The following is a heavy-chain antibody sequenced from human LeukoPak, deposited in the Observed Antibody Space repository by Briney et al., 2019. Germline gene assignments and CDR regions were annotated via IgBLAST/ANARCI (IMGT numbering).Heavy chain of an antibody. J-gene: IGHJ5*02. V-gene: IGHV4-30-4*02. CDR2: LYYSGST. D-gene: IGHD2-2*03. Sequence: SDTVSLTCTVSGDSIASGDYYWSWIRQAPGKGLEWMGNLYYSGSTYYNPSLKSRITISVNTSKSQFSLKLSSVTAADMAVYYCARGLFGYCSSTSCYRWFDPWGQGTLVTVSS. CDR1: GDSIASGDYY. CDR3: ARGLFGYCSSTSCYRWFDP.